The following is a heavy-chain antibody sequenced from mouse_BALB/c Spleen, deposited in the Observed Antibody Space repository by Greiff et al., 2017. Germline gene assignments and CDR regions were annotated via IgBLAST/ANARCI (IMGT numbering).Heavy chain of an antibody. J-gene: IGHJ4*01. Sequence: VQLQQSGAELVKPGASVKLSCTASGFNIKDTYMHWVKQRPEQGLEWIGRIDPANGNTKYDPKFQGKATITADPSSNTAYLQLSSLTSEDTAVYYCARGGGTPYAMDYWGQGTSVTVSS. CDR3: ARGGGTPYAMDY. V-gene: IGHV14-3*02. D-gene: IGHD4-1*01. CDR1: GFNIKDTY. CDR2: IDPANGNT.